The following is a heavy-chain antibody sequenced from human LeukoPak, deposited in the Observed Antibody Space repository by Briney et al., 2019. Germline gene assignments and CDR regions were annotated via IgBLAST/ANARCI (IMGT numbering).Heavy chain of an antibody. D-gene: IGHD6-13*01. V-gene: IGHV4-39*07. J-gene: IGHJ6*03. CDR3: ARWTYEGYSSSWYKIPSYYYYYMDV. CDR2: IYYRGTT. CDR1: GGSISSAGYY. Sequence: ETSETLSLTCTVSGGSISSAGYYWGWVRQPPGRGLEWIGTIYYRGTTYYNPSLKSRLTISVDSSKNHFSLKLSSVTAADTAVYYCARWTYEGYSSSWYKIPSYYYYYMDVWGKGTTVTISS.